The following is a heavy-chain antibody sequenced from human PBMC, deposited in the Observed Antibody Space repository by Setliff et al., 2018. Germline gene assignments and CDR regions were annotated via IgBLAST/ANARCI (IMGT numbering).Heavy chain of an antibody. V-gene: IGHV4-59*08. Sequence: PSETLSLTCTVSDGSISNAYWSWIRQSPGKGLEWIGYIYDTGRTNSDHSLKSRVTMSVDTSKNQVSLKMTPVTAADTAVYYCASHGPTRTDSWFGSFDVWGQGTKVTVSS. J-gene: IGHJ3*01. D-gene: IGHD3-16*01. CDR1: DGSISNAY. CDR3: ASHGPTRTDSWFGSFDV. CDR2: IYDTGRT.